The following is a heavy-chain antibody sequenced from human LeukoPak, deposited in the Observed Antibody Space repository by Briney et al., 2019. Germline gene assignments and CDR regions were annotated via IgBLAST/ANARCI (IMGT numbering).Heavy chain of an antibody. V-gene: IGHV4-4*07. D-gene: IGHD6-13*01. CDR1: GVSISSYY. CDR2: IYTSGST. J-gene: IGHJ4*02. Sequence: SETLSLTCTVSGVSISSYYWSWIRQPAGKGLEWIGRIYTSGSTKYNPALKRRRIMSVDTSENQMFLQLSSVTAADTAVYYCARDRIAAAGTSYYFDYWGQGTLVTVSS. CDR3: ARDRIAAAGTSYYFDY.